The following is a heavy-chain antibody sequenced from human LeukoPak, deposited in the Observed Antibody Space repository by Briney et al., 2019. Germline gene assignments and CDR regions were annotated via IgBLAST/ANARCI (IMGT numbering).Heavy chain of an antibody. J-gene: IGHJ6*03. CDR1: GFTFTTYW. V-gene: IGHV3-7*01. Sequence: GESLRLSCAASGFTFTTYWMSWVRQAPGKGLEWVANIKQDGTERYYVDSVKGRFTISRDNSKNTLYLQMNSLRAEDTAVYYCAKDSRPFSYYYMDVWGKGTTVTISS. D-gene: IGHD2/OR15-2a*01. CDR3: AKDSRPFSYYYMDV. CDR2: IKQDGTER.